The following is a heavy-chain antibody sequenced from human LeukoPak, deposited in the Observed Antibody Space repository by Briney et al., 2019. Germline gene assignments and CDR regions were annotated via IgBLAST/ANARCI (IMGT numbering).Heavy chain of an antibody. V-gene: IGHV1-46*01. CDR2: INPSGGST. J-gene: IGHJ4*02. Sequence: ASVKVSCKASGYTFTSYGISWVRQAPGQGFEWMGIINPSGGSTYYAQQFQGRVTMTRDTPTNTVYMELSSLRSEDTAVYYCAREEGRYWGQGTLVTVSS. CDR3: AREEGRY. CDR1: GYTFTSYG.